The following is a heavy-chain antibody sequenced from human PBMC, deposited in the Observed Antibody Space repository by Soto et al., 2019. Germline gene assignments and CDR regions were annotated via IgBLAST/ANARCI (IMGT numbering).Heavy chain of an antibody. CDR1: GFTFSSYE. CDR3: AMVRGILTGYSNYFDY. CDR2: ISSSGSTI. Sequence: GGSLRLSCAASGFTFSSYEMNWVRQAPGKGLEWVSYISSSGSTIYYADSVKGRFTISRDNAKNSLYLQMNSLRAEDTAVYYCAMVRGILTGYSNYFDYWGQGTRVTVSS. J-gene: IGHJ4*02. V-gene: IGHV3-48*03. D-gene: IGHD3-9*01.